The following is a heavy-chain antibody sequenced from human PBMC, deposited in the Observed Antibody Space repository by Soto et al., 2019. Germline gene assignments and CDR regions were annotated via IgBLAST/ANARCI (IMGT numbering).Heavy chain of an antibody. CDR1: GFTVSSDY. D-gene: IGHD3-16*01. J-gene: IGHJ4*02. CDR3: ASAKRGGFDY. Sequence: PGGSLRLSCAASGFTVSSDYMSWVRQAPGKGLELVSFSYSGGNTQYTDSVKGRFTTSRDNSKNTLYLQMNNLRPEDSAVYYGASAKRGGFDYWGQGTLVTVSS. CDR2: SYSGGNT. V-gene: IGHV3-53*01.